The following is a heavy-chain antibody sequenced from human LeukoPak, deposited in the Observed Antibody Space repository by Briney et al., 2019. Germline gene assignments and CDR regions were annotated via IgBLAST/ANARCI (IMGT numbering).Heavy chain of an antibody. Sequence: PGGSLRLPCAGCRFRFSAYALIWLRQAPGKGLEWVSSITGRGDITYYSDSVKGRFAISRDYSRNTLFLQMNRLRVDDTGVYYWAKWAGDEPSADGWYGSLDQWGPGTLVTVSS. D-gene: IGHD2-21*02. J-gene: IGHJ4*02. V-gene: IGHV3-23*01. CDR2: ITGRGDIT. CDR3: AKWAGDEPSADGWYGSLDQ. CDR1: RFRFSAYA.